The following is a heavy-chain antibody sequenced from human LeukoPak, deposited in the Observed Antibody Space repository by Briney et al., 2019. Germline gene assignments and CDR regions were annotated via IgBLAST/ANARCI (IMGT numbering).Heavy chain of an antibody. V-gene: IGHV3-23*01. CDR1: GFTFSDYA. CDR2: ISSRSTTI. J-gene: IGHJ4*02. CDR3: AKQPSANYGL. Sequence: PGGSLRLSCAASGFTFSDYAMSWVRQAPGRGLEWVSLISSRSTTIYYAESVKGRFTISRDNSKNTLYLQMNSLRPDDTAVYYCAKQPSANYGLWGQGTLVTVFS. D-gene: IGHD4-17*01.